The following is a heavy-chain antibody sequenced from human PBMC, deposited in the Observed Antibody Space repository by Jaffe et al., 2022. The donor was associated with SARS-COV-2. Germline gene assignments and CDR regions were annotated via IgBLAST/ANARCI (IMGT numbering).Heavy chain of an antibody. J-gene: IGHJ4*02. Sequence: QVQLVQSGAEVKKPGASVKLSCKASGYTFTSYYMHWVRQAPGQGLEWMGIINPNGGITNYGQTVQGRVTMTRDTSTSTVYMELSSLRSEDTAVYYCARAYGGYGNPLDYWGQGTLVTVSS. CDR2: INPNGGIT. CDR3: ARAYGGYGNPLDY. CDR1: GYTFTSYY. V-gene: IGHV1-46*01. D-gene: IGHD5-12*01.